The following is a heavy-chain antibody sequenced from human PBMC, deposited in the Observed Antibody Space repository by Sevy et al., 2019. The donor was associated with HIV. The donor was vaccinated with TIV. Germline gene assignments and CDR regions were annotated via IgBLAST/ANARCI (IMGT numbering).Heavy chain of an antibody. CDR1: GGSISSGDYY. V-gene: IGHV4-30-4*01. Sequence: SETLSLTCTVSGGSISSGDYYWSWIRQPPGKGLEWIGYIYYSGSTYYNPSLKSRVTISVDTSKNQFSLKLSSVTAADTAVYYCAEERKMATIVYWGQGTLVTVSS. CDR3: AEERKMATIVY. D-gene: IGHD5-12*01. CDR2: IYYSGST. J-gene: IGHJ4*02.